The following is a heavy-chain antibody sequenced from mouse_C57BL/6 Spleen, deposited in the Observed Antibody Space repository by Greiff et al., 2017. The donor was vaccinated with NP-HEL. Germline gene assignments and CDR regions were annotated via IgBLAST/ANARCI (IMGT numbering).Heavy chain of an antibody. CDR3: ARGYYGSSPYWYFDV. J-gene: IGHJ1*03. Sequence: QVQLKQSGAELVRPGASVKMSCKASGYTFTSYNMHWVKQTPRQGLEWIGAIYPGNGDTSYTQKFKGKATLTVDKSSSTAYMQLSSLTSEDSAVYCCARGYYGSSPYWYFDVWGTGTTVTVSS. CDR2: IYPGNGDT. V-gene: IGHV1-12*01. CDR1: GYTFTSYN. D-gene: IGHD1-1*01.